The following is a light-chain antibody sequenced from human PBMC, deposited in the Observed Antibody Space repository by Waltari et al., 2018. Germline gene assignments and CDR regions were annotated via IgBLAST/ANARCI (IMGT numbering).Light chain of an antibody. V-gene: IGKV2-28*01. CDR3: MQALQTPRFT. Sequence: DIVMTQSPLSLPVTPGEPASISCRSSQTLLHRNGYNYLDWYLQKPGQSPQLLINLGSNRASGVPDRFSGSGSGTDCTLKISRVEAEDVGVYYCMQALQTPRFTFGPGTKVDIK. CDR2: LGS. CDR1: QTLLHRNGYNY. J-gene: IGKJ3*01.